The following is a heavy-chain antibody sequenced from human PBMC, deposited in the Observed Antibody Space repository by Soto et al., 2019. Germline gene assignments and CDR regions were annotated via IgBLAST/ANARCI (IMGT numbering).Heavy chain of an antibody. CDR1: ADSSTISNSY. D-gene: IGHD2-8*01. J-gene: IGHJ4*02. CDR2: SSYNGGT. Sequence: PSETLSLTCTVSADSSTISNSYWGCLRQPPGKGLQWIGSSSYNGGTFYNPSLKGRVAISVDTSKKQSSLQVTSVTAAHTAMYFCARHRIEVVWRGFDYWGQGSPVTVSS. CDR3: ARHRIEVVWRGFDY. V-gene: IGHV4-39*01.